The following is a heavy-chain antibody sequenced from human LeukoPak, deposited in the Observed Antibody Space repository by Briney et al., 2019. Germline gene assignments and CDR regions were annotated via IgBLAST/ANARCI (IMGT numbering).Heavy chain of an antibody. J-gene: IGHJ5*02. CDR1: GFTFSSYG. D-gene: IGHD3-22*01. CDR2: IWCDGSNK. CDR3: ARDKSPIVVVTNNWFDP. V-gene: IGHV3-33*01. Sequence: GGSLRLSCAASGFTFSSYGMHWVRQAPGKGLEWVAVIWCDGSNKYYADSVKGRFTISRDNSKNTLYLQMNSLRAEDTAVYYCARDKSPIVVVTNNWFDPWGQGTLVTVSS.